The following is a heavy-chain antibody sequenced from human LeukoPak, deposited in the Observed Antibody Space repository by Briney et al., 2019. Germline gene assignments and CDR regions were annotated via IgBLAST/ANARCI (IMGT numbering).Heavy chain of an antibody. J-gene: IGHJ4*02. CDR2: IDWDNNE. CDR3: ARATDYYYDGRGYSLDY. Sequence: SGPALVKPTQTLTLTCILSGFSLSTRGMCVSWIRQPPGKALEWLARIDWDNNEYYRTSLKTRLTISKDTSKSQVVLTMTNMDPVDTATYYCARATDYYYDGRGYSLDYWGQGTLVTVSS. D-gene: IGHD3-22*01. V-gene: IGHV2-70*11. CDR1: GFSLSTRGMC.